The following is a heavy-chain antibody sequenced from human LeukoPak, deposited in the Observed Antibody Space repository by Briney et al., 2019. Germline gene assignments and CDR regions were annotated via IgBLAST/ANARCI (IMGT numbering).Heavy chain of an antibody. V-gene: IGHV4-39*07. CDR1: GGSISSSSYY. J-gene: IGHJ2*01. CDR3: ARVAQKLERIAVAGTSEWRANWYFDL. Sequence: SETLSLTCTVSGGSISSSSYYWGWIRQPPGKGLEWIGSIYYSGSTYYNPSLKSRVTISVDTSKIQFSLKLSSVTAADTAVYYCARVAQKLERIAVAGTSEWRANWYFDLWGRGTLVTVSS. CDR2: IYYSGST. D-gene: IGHD6-19*01.